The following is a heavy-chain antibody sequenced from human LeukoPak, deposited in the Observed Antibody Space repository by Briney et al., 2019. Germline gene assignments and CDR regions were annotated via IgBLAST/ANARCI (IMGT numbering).Heavy chain of an antibody. CDR1: GFTVSSNY. CDR2: ISYDGSNK. CDR3: AKAYDSSGYYLYYFDY. Sequence: PGGSLRLSCAASGFTVSSNYMSWVRQAPGKGLEWVAVISYDGSNKYYADSVKGRFTISRDNSKNTLYLQMNSLRAEDTAVYYCAKAYDSSGYYLYYFDYWGQGTLVTVSS. D-gene: IGHD3-22*01. J-gene: IGHJ4*02. V-gene: IGHV3-30*18.